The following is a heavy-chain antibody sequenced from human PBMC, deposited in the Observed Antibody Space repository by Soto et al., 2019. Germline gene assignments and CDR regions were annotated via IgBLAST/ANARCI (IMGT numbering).Heavy chain of an antibody. CDR3: ARDESNCSGGSCYSGSFDY. Sequence: GASVKVSCKASGYTFTSYDINWVRQATGQGLEWMGWINPNSGGTNYAQKFQGWVTMTRDTSISTAYMELSRLRSDDTAVYYCARDESNCSGGSCYSGSFDYWG. V-gene: IGHV1-2*04. J-gene: IGHJ4*01. D-gene: IGHD2-15*01. CDR2: INPNSGGT. CDR1: GYTFTSYD.